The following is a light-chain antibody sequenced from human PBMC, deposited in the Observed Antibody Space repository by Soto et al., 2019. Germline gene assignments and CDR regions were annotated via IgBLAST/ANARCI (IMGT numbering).Light chain of an antibody. V-gene: IGLV8-61*01. CDR2: STS. CDR3: VIYMGSGISV. CDR1: SGSVSASYY. Sequence: QTVVTQEPSFSVSPGGTVTLTCGLSSGSVSASYYPSRYQQTPGQAPRTLIYSTSTRSSGVPDRFSGSILGNKAALTITGAQADDESDYYCVIYMGSGISVFGGGTKLTVL. J-gene: IGLJ2*01.